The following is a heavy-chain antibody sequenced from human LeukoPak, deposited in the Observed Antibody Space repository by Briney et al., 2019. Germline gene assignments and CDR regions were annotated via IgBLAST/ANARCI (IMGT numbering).Heavy chain of an antibody. CDR2: INPNSGGT. Sequence: ASVKVSFKASVYTFTGYYMHWVRQPPGQGLGWMGWINPNSGGTNYAQKFQGRVSMTRDTSISTAYMELSSLRSGDTAVYYCARGRDGSSGWFDYWGQGTLVTVSS. J-gene: IGHJ4*02. V-gene: IGHV1-2*02. D-gene: IGHD6-6*01. CDR1: VYTFTGYY. CDR3: ARGRDGSSGWFDY.